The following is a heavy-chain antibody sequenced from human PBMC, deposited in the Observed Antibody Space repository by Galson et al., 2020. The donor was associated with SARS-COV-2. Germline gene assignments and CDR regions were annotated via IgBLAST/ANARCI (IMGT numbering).Heavy chain of an antibody. Sequence: GESLKISCAASGFTFSSYDMHWVRQATGKGLEWVSAIGTAGDTYYPGSVKGRFTISRENAKNSLYLQMNSLRAGDTAVYYCARGSIVGATYDYYYYGMDVWGQGTTVTVSS. CDR3: ARGSIVGATYDYYYYGMDV. V-gene: IGHV3-13*01. CDR1: GFTFSSYD. D-gene: IGHD1-26*01. J-gene: IGHJ6*02. CDR2: IGTAGDT.